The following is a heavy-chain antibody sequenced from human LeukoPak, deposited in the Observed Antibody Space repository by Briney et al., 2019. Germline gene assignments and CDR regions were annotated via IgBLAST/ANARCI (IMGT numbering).Heavy chain of an antibody. CDR1: GGSFSGYY. J-gene: IGHJ6*02. V-gene: IGHV4-34*01. CDR2: INHSGST. CDR3: ARAQTGIYYGMDV. Sequence: SETLSLTCAVYGGSFSGYYWSWIRQPPGKGLEWIGEINHSGSTNYNPSLKSRVTISVDTSKNQFSLKLSSVTAADTAVYCCARAQTGIYYGMDVWGQGTTVTVSS. D-gene: IGHD3-9*01.